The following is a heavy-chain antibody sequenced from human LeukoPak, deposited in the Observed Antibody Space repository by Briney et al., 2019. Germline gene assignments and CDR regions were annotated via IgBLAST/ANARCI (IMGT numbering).Heavy chain of an antibody. V-gene: IGHV3-33*01. CDR2: IWYDGSNK. J-gene: IGHJ3*02. Sequence: GGSLRLSCAASGFTFSRYGMHWVRQAPGKGLEWVAVIWYDGSNKYYADSVKGRFTISRDNSKNTLYLQMNSLRAEDTAVYYCARDGARLYSSGLRGFAFDIWGQGTMVTVSS. D-gene: IGHD6-19*01. CDR1: GFTFSRYG. CDR3: ARDGARLYSSGLRGFAFDI.